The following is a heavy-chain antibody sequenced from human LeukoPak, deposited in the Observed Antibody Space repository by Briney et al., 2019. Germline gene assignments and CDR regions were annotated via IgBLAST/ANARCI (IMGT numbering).Heavy chain of an antibody. V-gene: IGHV5-51*01. D-gene: IGHD2-2*02. CDR3: ARPTSYCSSTSCYTGRYFDY. CDR1: GYSFTSYW. Sequence: GESLRISCKGSGYSFTSYWIGWVRQMPGKGLEWMGIIYPGDSDTRYSPSFQGQVTISADKSISTACLQWSSLKASDTAMYYCARPTSYCSSTSCYTGRYFDYWGQGTLVTVSS. J-gene: IGHJ4*02. CDR2: IYPGDSDT.